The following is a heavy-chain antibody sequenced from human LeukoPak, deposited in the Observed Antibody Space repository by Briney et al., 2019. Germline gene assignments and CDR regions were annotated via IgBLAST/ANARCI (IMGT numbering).Heavy chain of an antibody. D-gene: IGHD1-7*01. CDR3: AAGWNYDAFDI. Sequence: SVKVSCKASGFTFTSSAVQWVRQARGQRLEWIGWIVVGSGNTNYAQKFQERVTITRDMSTSTAYMGLSSLRSEDTAVYYCAAGWNYDAFDIWGQGTMVTVSS. CDR1: GFTFTSSA. CDR2: IVVGSGNT. V-gene: IGHV1-58*01. J-gene: IGHJ3*02.